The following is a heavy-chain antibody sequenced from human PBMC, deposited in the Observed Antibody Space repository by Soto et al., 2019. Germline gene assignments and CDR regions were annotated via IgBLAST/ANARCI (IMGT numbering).Heavy chain of an antibody. CDR3: TRDLFSYDYSGILWFDP. CDR2: IRSKGHNYAT. D-gene: IGHD3-16*01. V-gene: IGHV3-73*01. J-gene: IGHJ5*02. Sequence: GGSLRLSCAASGFAFSGSAMYWVRKASGKGPEWVGRIRSKGHNYATEYAASVKGRFTISRDDSKNTAYLQMNSLQTEDTAVYYCTRDLFSYDYSGILWFDPWGQGTLVTVS. CDR1: GFAFSGSA.